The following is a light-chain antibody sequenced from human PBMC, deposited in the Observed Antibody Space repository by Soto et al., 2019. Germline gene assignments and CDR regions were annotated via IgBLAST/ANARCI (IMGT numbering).Light chain of an antibody. CDR2: EVN. J-gene: IGLJ3*02. Sequence: QSVLTQPPSASGSLGQSVTISCTGSSSDVGGYEYVAWYQQHPGKAPKLMIFEVNKRPSGVPNRFSGSKSGNTASLTVSGLQAEDEAAYYCSSFAGANTWVFGGETKLTVL. CDR1: SSDVGGYEY. CDR3: SSFAGANTWV. V-gene: IGLV2-8*01.